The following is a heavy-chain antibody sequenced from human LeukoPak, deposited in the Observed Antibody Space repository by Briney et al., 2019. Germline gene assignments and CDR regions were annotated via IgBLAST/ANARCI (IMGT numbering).Heavy chain of an antibody. D-gene: IGHD3-10*01. CDR2: INTDTGNP. Sequence: ASVKVSCKASGYTFNSYAMNWVRQAPGQGLEWMGWINTDTGNPTYAQGFTGRFVFSLDTSVSTAYLQISSLKAEDTAVYYCARDPPTNYYGSGSSDYWGQGTLVTVSS. CDR3: ARDPPTNYYGSGSSDY. V-gene: IGHV7-4-1*02. J-gene: IGHJ4*02. CDR1: GYTFNSYA.